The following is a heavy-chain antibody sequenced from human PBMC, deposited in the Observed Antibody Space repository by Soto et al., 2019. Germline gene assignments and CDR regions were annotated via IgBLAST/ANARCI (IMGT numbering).Heavy chain of an antibody. J-gene: IGHJ4*02. CDR2: IIPIFGTA. D-gene: IGHD6-13*01. V-gene: IGHV1-69*13. CDR3: ARGSRYSSSWSPFDC. CDR1: GWTFSSYA. Sequence: SVKVSCKASGWTFSSYASSWVRQAPGQGLEWMGGIIPIFGTANYAQKFQGRVTITADESTSTAYMELSSLRSEDTAVYYCARGSRYSSSWSPFDCWGQRTMVSVSS.